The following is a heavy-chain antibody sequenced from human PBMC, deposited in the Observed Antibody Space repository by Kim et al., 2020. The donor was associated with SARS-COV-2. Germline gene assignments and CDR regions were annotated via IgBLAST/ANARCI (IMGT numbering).Heavy chain of an antibody. CDR1: GFTFSSYA. J-gene: IGHJ4*02. Sequence: GGSLRLSCAASGFTFSSYAMHWVRQAPGKGLEWVAIISYDGSNKYYVDSVKGRFTISRDNSKNTLYLQMNSLRAEDTAVYYCARARGGGYGDGGYWGQGTLVSVSS. D-gene: IGHD5-12*01. CDR2: ISYDGSNK. CDR3: ARARGGGYGDGGY. V-gene: IGHV3-30*04.